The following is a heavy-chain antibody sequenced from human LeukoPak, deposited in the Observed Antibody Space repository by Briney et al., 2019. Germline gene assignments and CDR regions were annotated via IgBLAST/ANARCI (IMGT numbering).Heavy chain of an antibody. CDR3: ARADYYDSSGLYYFDY. J-gene: IGHJ4*02. D-gene: IGHD3-22*01. V-gene: IGHV3-53*01. Sequence: PGGPLRLSCAASGFTVSSNYMSWVRQAPGKGLEWVSVIYSGGSTYYADSVKGRFTISRDNSKNTLYLQMNSLRAEDTAVYYCARADYYDSSGLYYFDYWGQGTLVTVSS. CDR1: GFTVSSNY. CDR2: IYSGGST.